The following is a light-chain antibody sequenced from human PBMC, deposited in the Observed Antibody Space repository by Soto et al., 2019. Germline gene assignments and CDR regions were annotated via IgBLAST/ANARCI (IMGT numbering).Light chain of an antibody. CDR1: QSISSSY. Sequence: TQSPSTLSASVGDRVTITCRASQSISSSYLAWYQHKPGQAPRLLIYGASRRATGIPDRISGSGSGTDFTLTISRLEPEDFAVYYCQQSGSSPITFGQGTRLEI. CDR3: QQSGSSPIT. CDR2: GAS. V-gene: IGKV3-20*01. J-gene: IGKJ5*01.